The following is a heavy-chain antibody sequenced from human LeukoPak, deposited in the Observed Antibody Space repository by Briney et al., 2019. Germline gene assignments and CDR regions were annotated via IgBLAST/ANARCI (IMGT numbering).Heavy chain of an antibody. J-gene: IGHJ4*02. CDR2: IKSKGDGETT. V-gene: IGHV3-15*01. D-gene: IGHD3-10*01. CDR3: TTDLGLTMIRGVIVN. Sequence: GESLRLSCAASGFTFRNAWMSWVRQAPGKGLEWVCRIKSKGDGETTDNAAPVKGRFTMSRDDSKATLYLQMNTLKAEDTAVYYCTTDLGLTMIRGVIVNWGQGAMVTVSS. CDR1: GFTFRNAW.